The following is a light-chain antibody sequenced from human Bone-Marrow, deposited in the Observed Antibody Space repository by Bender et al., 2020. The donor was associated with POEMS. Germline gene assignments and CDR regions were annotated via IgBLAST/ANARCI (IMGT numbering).Light chain of an antibody. V-gene: IGLV2-23*01. CDR3: CSYGTLWV. CDR1: SSDVDNYNL. Sequence: QSPLTQPASVSGSPGQSITVSCTGTSSDVDNYNLVSWYQYHPGKAPKLMIYEGTKRPSGVPHRFSGSTSGNTASLTISGLQTEDEADYFCCSYGTLWVFGGGTKVTVL. J-gene: IGLJ3*02. CDR2: EGT.